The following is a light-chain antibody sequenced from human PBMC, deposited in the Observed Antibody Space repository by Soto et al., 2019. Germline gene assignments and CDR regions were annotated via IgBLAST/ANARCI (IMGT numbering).Light chain of an antibody. Sequence: EIELTQSLGTLSLSTGERATLSCRASQSVSSSYLAWYQQKPGQAPRLPIYGASSRATGIPDRFSGSGSGTDFTLTISSLEPEDFAVYYCQQYGSSPRTFGHGTKVDIK. J-gene: IGKJ1*01. CDR3: QQYGSSPRT. CDR1: QSVSSSY. V-gene: IGKV3-20*01. CDR2: GAS.